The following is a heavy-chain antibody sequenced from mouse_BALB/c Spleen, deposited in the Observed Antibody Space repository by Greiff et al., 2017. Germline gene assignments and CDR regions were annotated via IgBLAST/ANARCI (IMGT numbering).Heavy chain of an antibody. D-gene: IGHD2-4*01. Sequence: EVQLVESGGGLVQPGGSRKLSCAASGFTFSSFGMHWVRQAPEKGLEWVAYISSGSSTIYYADTVKGRFTISSDNPKNTLFLQMTSLRSEDTAMYYCARRSMITNAMDYWGQGTSVTVSS. J-gene: IGHJ4*01. V-gene: IGHV5-17*02. CDR3: ARRSMITNAMDY. CDR1: GFTFSSFG. CDR2: ISSGSSTI.